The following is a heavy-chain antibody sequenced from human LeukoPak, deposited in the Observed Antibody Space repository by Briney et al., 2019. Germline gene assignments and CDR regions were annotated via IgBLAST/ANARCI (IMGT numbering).Heavy chain of an antibody. J-gene: IGHJ4*02. Sequence: PGGSLRLSCAASGFTFSSYSMNWVRQAPGKGLEWVSSISSSSIYKYYADSVKSRFTISRDNAKKSLYLQMNSLRAEDTAVYYCARSRYDSSGYYGIIGNWGQGTLVTVSS. CDR3: ARSRYDSSGYYGIIGN. CDR2: ISSSSIYK. V-gene: IGHV3-21*01. CDR1: GFTFSSYS. D-gene: IGHD3-22*01.